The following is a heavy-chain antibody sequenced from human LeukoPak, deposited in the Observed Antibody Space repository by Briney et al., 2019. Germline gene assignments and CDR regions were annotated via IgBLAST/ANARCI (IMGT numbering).Heavy chain of an antibody. V-gene: IGHV1-2*02. D-gene: IGHD5-24*01. Sequence: GASVKVSCKASGYTLTGYYMHWVRQAPGQGLEWMGWINPNSGGTNYAQKFQGRVTMTRDTSISTAYMELSRLRSDDTAVYYCARTEDGYNSLFFDYWGQGTLVTVSS. CDR1: GYTLTGYY. J-gene: IGHJ4*02. CDR2: INPNSGGT. CDR3: ARTEDGYNSLFFDY.